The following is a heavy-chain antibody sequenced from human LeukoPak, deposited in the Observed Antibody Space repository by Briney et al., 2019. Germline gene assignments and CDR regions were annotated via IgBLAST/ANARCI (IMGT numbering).Heavy chain of an antibody. CDR1: GGSISSYY. V-gene: IGHV4-4*07. CDR3: AREVLPACSGGSCYSRDYYYYYMDV. Sequence: PSETLSLTCTVSGGSISSYYWSWIRQPAGKGLEWIGRIYTSGSTNYNPSLKSRVTMSVDTSKNQFSLKLSSVTAADTAVYYCAREVLPACSGGSCYSRDYYYYYMDVWGKGTTVTVSS. J-gene: IGHJ6*03. CDR2: IYTSGST. D-gene: IGHD2-15*01.